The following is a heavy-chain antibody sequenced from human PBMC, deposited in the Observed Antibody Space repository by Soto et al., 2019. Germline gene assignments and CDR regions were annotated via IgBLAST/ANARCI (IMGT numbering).Heavy chain of an antibody. CDR2: ILSDGSNK. J-gene: IGHJ4*02. CDR3: ARDDDGGIGCDLGY. D-gene: IGHD3-16*01. V-gene: IGHV3-30-3*01. Sequence: QVQLVESGGGVVQPGRSLRLSCAVSGFTLSSHAMHWVRQAPGKGLEWVALILSDGSNKYYADSVKGRFTTSRDNSKNTMYRQMNSRSVEDTAVYDCARDDDGGIGCDLGYGGQGALVSVAS. CDR1: GFTLSSHA.